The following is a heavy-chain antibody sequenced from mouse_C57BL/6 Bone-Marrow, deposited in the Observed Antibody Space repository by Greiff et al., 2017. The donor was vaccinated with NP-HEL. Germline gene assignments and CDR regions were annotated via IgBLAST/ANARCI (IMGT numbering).Heavy chain of an antibody. J-gene: IGHJ1*03. CDR3: ARKDDYDRGYWYIDD. CDR2: ISYSGST. V-gene: IGHV3-8*01. CDR1: GYSITSDY. D-gene: IGHD2-4*01. Sequence: DVHLVESGPGLAKPSQTLSLTCSVTGYSITSDYWNWIRKFPGNKLEYMGYISYSGSTYYNPSLNSRISITRDTSKTQYYLQLNSVTTEDTATEYCARKDDYDRGYWYIDDWGTGTTVTVSS.